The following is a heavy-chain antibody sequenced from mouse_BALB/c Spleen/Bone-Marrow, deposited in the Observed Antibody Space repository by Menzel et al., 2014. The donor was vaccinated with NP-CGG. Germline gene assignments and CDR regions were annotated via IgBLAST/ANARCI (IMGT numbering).Heavy chain of an antibody. J-gene: IGHJ2*01. CDR3: TRKDYRYCFDY. CDR2: VYPYNGGA. V-gene: IGHV1S29*02. D-gene: IGHD2-14*01. Sequence: VQLQQSGPELVKPGASVKISCKASGYTFTDYNMHWVKQSHGKTLEWIGYVYPYNGGAGYNQKFKSKATLTVDNSSSTAYMELRSLTSEDSAVYYCTRKDYRYCFDYWGQGTTLTVSS. CDR1: GYTFTDYN.